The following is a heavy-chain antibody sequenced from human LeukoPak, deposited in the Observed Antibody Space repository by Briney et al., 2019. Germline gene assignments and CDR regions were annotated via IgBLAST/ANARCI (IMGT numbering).Heavy chain of an antibody. V-gene: IGHV1-24*01. CDR3: ARDSDYYYDSSAWGFDY. J-gene: IGHJ4*02. CDR1: GYTLTELS. CDR2: FDPEDGET. Sequence: ASVKVSCKVSGYTLTELSMHWVRQAPGKGLEWMGGFDPEDGETIYAQEFQGRVTMTEDTSTDTAYMELRSLRSDDTAVYYCARDSDYYYDSSAWGFDYWGQGTLVTVSS. D-gene: IGHD3-22*01.